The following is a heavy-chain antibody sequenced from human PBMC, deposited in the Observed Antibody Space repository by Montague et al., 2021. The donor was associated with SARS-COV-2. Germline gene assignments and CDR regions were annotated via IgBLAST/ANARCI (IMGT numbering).Heavy chain of an antibody. Sequence: SETLSLTCTVSGGSISSSSYYWGWIRQPPGKGLEWIGSIYYSGSTYYNPSLKSRVTISVDTSKNQFSPKLSSVTAADTAVYYCARWKLYCSGGSCYSNRFDIWGQGKMVTVSS. V-gene: IGHV4-39*01. J-gene: IGHJ3*02. CDR2: IYYSGST. CDR1: GGSISSSSYY. CDR3: ARWKLYCSGGSCYSNRFDI. D-gene: IGHD2-15*01.